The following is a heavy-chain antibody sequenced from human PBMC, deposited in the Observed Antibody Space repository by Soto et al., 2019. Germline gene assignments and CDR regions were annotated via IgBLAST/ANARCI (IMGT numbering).Heavy chain of an antibody. CDR3: AKEPNPYGSGAFPTY. V-gene: IGHV3-30*18. CDR1: GFTFSSYG. D-gene: IGHD3-10*01. J-gene: IGHJ4*02. Sequence: QVQLVESGGGVVQPGRSLRLSCAASGFTFSSYGMHWVRQAPGKGLEWVAVISYDGSNKYYADSVKGRFTISRDNSKNTLYLQMNSKRAEDTAVYYCAKEPNPYGSGAFPTYWGQGTLVTVSS. CDR2: ISYDGSNK.